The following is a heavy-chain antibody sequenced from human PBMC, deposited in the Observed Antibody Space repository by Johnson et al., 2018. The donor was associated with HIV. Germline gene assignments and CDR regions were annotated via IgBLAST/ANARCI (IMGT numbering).Heavy chain of an antibody. CDR1: GFTFDDYA. Sequence: VQLVESGGGLVQPGRSLRLSCAASGFTFDDYAMHWVRQAPGKGLEWVSGISWNSGSIGYADSVKGRFTISRDNAKNSLYLQMNSLRAEDTAVYFCVRDGYSSGWYGNDAFDIWCQGTMVTVSS. CDR3: VRDGYSSGWYGNDAFDI. V-gene: IGHV3-9*01. D-gene: IGHD6-19*01. J-gene: IGHJ3*02. CDR2: ISWNSGSI.